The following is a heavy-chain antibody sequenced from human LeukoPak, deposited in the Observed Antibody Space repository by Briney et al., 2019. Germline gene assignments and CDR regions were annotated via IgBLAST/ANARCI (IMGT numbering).Heavy chain of an antibody. D-gene: IGHD3-3*01. CDR2: IYYSGST. J-gene: IGHJ4*02. CDR3: AREVSVFGVVSPFSED. V-gene: IGHV4-59*01. Sequence: SETLSLTCTVSGGSISSYYWSWIRQPPGKGLEWIGYIYYSGSTDYNPSLKSRVTISRDTSKNQFSLKLTSVTAADTAVYYCAREVSVFGVVSPFSEDWGQGTLVTVSS. CDR1: GGSISSYY.